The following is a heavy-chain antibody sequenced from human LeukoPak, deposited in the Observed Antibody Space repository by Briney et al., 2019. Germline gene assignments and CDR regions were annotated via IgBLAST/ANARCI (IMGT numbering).Heavy chain of an antibody. J-gene: IGHJ6*03. CDR1: GGSFSGYY. Sequence: SETLSLTCAVYGGSFSGYYWSWIRQPPGKGLEWIGEINHSGSTNYNPSLKSRVTISVDTSKNQFSLKLSSVTAADTAVYYCARGQGTMVRGAYYYYYYMDVWGKGTTVTISS. CDR3: ARGQGTMVRGAYYYYYYMDV. CDR2: INHSGST. D-gene: IGHD3-10*01. V-gene: IGHV4-34*01.